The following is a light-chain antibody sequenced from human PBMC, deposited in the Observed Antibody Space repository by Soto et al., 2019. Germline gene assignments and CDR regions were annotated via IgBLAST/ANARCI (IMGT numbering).Light chain of an antibody. CDR1: QSVSSSY. CDR2: GAS. V-gene: IGKV3-20*01. CDR3: QHYGSSPET. J-gene: IGKJ1*01. Sequence: EIVLPQSPGTLSLSPGERATLSCRASQSVSSSYLAWYQQKPGQAPRLLIYGASSRATGIPDRFSGSGSGTDFTLTISRLEPEECAVYYCQHYGSSPETFGQGTKVEIK.